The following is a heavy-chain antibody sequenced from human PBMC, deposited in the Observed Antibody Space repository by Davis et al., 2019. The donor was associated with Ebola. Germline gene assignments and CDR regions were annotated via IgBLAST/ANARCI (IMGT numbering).Heavy chain of an antibody. D-gene: IGHD5-18*01. J-gene: IGHJ6*02. CDR2: IWYNGSNK. Sequence: GESLKISCVASGFRFSSYVMGWVRQAPGKGLGWVAVIWYNGSNKYYADSVKGRFTISRDNSKNTLYLQMNSMRAEDTTVYYCARTGGYIYGTGAVYYYYYCMDVWGQGTTVTVSS. CDR3: ARTGGYIYGTGAVYYYYYCMDV. CDR1: GFRFSSYV. V-gene: IGHV3-33*08.